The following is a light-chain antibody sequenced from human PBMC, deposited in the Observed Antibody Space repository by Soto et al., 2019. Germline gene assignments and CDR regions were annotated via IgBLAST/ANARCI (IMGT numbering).Light chain of an antibody. CDR1: SSNIGSNY. CDR3: AAWDDSLSGRYVV. V-gene: IGLV1-47*01. CDR2: RNN. J-gene: IGLJ2*01. Sequence: QSVLTQPPSASGTPGQRVTISCSGSSSNIGSNYVYWYQQLPGTATKLLIYRNNQRPSGVPDRVSGSKSGTSASLAISGLGFEDEAEYDCAAWDDSLSGRYVVFGGGTKLTVL.